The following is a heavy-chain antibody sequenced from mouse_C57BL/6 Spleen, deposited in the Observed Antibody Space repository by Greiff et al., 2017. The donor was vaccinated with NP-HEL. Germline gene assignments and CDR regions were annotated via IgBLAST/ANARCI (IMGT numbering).Heavy chain of an antibody. V-gene: IGHV3-6*01. CDR3: ARYYYYGSSYHYAMDY. J-gene: IGHJ4*01. CDR2: ISYDGSN. D-gene: IGHD1-1*01. CDR1: GYSITSGYY. Sequence: EVQLQESGPGLVKPSQSLSLTCSVTGYSITSGYYWNWIRQFPGNKLEWMGYISYDGSNNYNPSLKNRISITRDTSKNQFFLKLNSVTTEDTATYYCARYYYYGSSYHYAMDYWGQGTSVTVSS.